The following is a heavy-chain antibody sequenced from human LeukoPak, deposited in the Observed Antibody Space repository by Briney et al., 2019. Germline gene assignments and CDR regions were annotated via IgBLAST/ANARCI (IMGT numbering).Heavy chain of an antibody. CDR3: ARIYCSSTSCYAGYFDY. CDR2: ISSSSSNI. CDR1: GFTFSSYS. Sequence: GGSLRLSCAASGFTFSSYSMNWVRQAPGKGLEWVSSISSSSSNIYYADSVKGRFTISRDNAKSSLYLQMNSLRAEDTAVYYCARIYCSSTSCYAGYFDYWGQGTLVTVSS. V-gene: IGHV3-21*01. D-gene: IGHD2-2*01. J-gene: IGHJ4*02.